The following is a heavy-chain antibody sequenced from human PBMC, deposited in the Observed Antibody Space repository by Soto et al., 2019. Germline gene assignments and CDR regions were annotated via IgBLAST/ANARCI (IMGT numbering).Heavy chain of an antibody. J-gene: IGHJ4*02. CDR1: GFTFSSYS. CDR2: ISSSSSYI. D-gene: IGHD5-12*01. Sequence: GGSLRLSCAASGFTFSSYSMNWVRQAPGKGLEWVSSISSSSSYIYYADSVKGRFTISRDNAKNSLYLQMNSLRAEDTAVYYCARDLDGDIVATFDYWGQGTLVTVSS. V-gene: IGHV3-21*01. CDR3: ARDLDGDIVATFDY.